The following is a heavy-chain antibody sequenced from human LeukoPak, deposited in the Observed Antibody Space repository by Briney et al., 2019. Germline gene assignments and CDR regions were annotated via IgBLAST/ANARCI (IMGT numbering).Heavy chain of an antibody. CDR3: ASYPEGANPVYYYSYYMDV. Sequence: GGSLRLSCAASGFTFSSYSMNWVRQAPGKGLEWVSSISSSSSYIYYADSVKGRFTISRDNAKNSLYLQMNSLRAEDTAVYYCASYPEGANPVYYYSYYMDVWGKGTTVTVSS. J-gene: IGHJ6*03. V-gene: IGHV3-21*01. CDR1: GFTFSSYS. D-gene: IGHD1-26*01. CDR2: ISSSSSYI.